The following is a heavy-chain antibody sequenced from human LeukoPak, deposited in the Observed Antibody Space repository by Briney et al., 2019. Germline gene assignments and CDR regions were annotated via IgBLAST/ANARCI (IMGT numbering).Heavy chain of an antibody. CDR3: AIVLYRTYYYYYMDV. CDR2: IYYSGGT. D-gene: IGHD1-26*01. CDR1: GGSISSSSHY. J-gene: IGHJ6*03. V-gene: IGHV4-39*07. Sequence: SETLSLTCAVSGGSISSSSHYWGWIRQPPGKGLEWIGSIYYSGGTYYNPSLKSRVTISVDTSKNQFSLKLNSVTAADTAVYYCAIVLYRTYYYYYMDVWGKGTTVTVSS.